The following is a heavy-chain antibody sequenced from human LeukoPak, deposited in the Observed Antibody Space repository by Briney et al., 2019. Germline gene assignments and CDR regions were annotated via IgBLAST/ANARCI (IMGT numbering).Heavy chain of an antibody. Sequence: SVKVSCKASGGTFSSYAISWVRQAPGQGLEWMGGIIPIFGTANYAQKFQGRVTITADESTSTAYMELSSLRSEDTAVYYCARGHSPLFCSGGSCYSGIFWGQGTLVTVSS. V-gene: IGHV1-69*01. CDR1: GGTFSSYA. D-gene: IGHD2-15*01. CDR2: IIPIFGTA. J-gene: IGHJ4*02. CDR3: ARGHSPLFCSGGSCYSGIF.